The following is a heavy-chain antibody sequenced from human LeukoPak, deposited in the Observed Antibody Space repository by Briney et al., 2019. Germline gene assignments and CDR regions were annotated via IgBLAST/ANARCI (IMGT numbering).Heavy chain of an antibody. CDR1: GFTFSSYG. J-gene: IGHJ4*02. CDR3: AKDSGSSSWYMLDY. Sequence: GGSLRLSCAASGFTFSSYGMHWVRQAPGKRLEWVAVISYDGSNKYYADSVKGRFTISRDNSKNTLYLPMNSLRAEDTAVYYCAKDSGSSSWYMLDYWGQGTLVTVSS. D-gene: IGHD6-13*01. CDR2: ISYDGSNK. V-gene: IGHV3-30*18.